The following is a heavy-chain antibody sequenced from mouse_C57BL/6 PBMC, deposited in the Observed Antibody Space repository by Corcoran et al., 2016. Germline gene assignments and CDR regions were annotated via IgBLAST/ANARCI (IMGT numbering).Heavy chain of an antibody. V-gene: IGHV9-3*01. CDR2: INTYSGVP. Sequence: QIQLVQSGPELKKPGETVKISCKASGYTFTTYGMSWVKQAPGKGLKWMGWINTYSGVPTYADDFKGRFAFSLETSASTAYLQINNLKNEDMATYFCARRDDYWGQGTTLTVSS. CDR3: ARRDDY. J-gene: IGHJ2*01. CDR1: GYTFTTYG.